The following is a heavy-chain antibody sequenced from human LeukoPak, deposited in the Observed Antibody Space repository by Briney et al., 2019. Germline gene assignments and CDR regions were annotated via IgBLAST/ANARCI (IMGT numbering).Heavy chain of an antibody. V-gene: IGHV4-59*07. CDR1: GGSISSYY. J-gene: IGHJ4*02. CDR3: ARGGSYYDY. Sequence: SDTVSLTCTVSGGSISSYYWSWIRQPPGKGLEWIGYIYYSGSTNYIPSLKSRLTISVDTSKSQFSLKLSSVTAADTAVYYCARGGSYYDYWGQGTLVTVST. D-gene: IGHD1-26*01. CDR2: IYYSGST.